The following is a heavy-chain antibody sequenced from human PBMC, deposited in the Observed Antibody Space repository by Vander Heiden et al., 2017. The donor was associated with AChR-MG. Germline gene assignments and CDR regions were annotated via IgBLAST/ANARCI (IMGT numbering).Heavy chain of an antibody. V-gene: IGHV3-49*04. D-gene: IGHD3-22*01. CDR1: GFTFDSYT. J-gene: IGHJ4*02. CDR2: IRSKTYGGRT. Sequence: EVRVVESGGGLVKPGRSLRLSCTWSGFTFDSYTMGWVSQAPGNVLELVGSIRSKTYGGRTQYAAAVEGRFTVSRDDSNRIAYLQMNTLGSEDTARYYCSSTGDRDGNNLPFDFWGQGSLVTVSS. CDR3: SSTGDRDGNNLPFDF.